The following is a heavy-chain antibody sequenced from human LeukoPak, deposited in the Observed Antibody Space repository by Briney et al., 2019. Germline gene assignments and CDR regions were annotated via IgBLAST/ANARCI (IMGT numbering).Heavy chain of an antibody. D-gene: IGHD3-22*01. Sequence: GGSLRLSCAASGFTFSSYAMSWVRQAPGKGLEWVSGISGSGDNTYYADSVKGRFTISRDNSKNTLYVQVNSLGTEDTAAYYCAKGSYYDSSGSFYFDHWGQGTLVTVSS. V-gene: IGHV3-23*01. CDR3: AKGSYYDSSGSFYFDH. CDR1: GFTFSSYA. CDR2: ISGSGDNT. J-gene: IGHJ4*02.